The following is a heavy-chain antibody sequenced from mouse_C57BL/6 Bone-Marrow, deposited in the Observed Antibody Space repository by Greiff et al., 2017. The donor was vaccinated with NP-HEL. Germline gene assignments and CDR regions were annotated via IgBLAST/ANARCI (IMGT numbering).Heavy chain of an antibody. CDR2: IYPGDGDT. J-gene: IGHJ1*03. V-gene: IGHV1-80*01. CDR3: ARRRVVDWYFDV. Sequence: VQLQQSGAELVKPGASVKISCKASGYAFSSYWMNWVKQRPGKGLEWIGQIYPGDGDTNYNGKFKGKATLTADKSSSTAYMQLSSLTSEDSAVYFCARRRVVDWYFDVWGTGTTVTVSS. CDR1: GYAFSSYW. D-gene: IGHD1-1*01.